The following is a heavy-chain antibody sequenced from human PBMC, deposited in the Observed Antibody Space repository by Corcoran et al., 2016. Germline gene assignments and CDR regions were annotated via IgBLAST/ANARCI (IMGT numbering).Heavy chain of an antibody. V-gene: IGHV1-69*06. CDR3: ARVSPYSSSPIDAFDI. CDR1: GGTFSSYA. Sequence: QVQLVQSGAEVKKPGSSVKVSCKASGGTFSSYAISWVRQAPGQGLEWMGGIIPIFGTANYAQKFQGRVTITADKSTSTAYMELSSLRSEDTAVYYWARVSPYSSSPIDAFDIWGQGTMVTVSS. D-gene: IGHD6-13*01. J-gene: IGHJ3*02. CDR2: IIPIFGTA.